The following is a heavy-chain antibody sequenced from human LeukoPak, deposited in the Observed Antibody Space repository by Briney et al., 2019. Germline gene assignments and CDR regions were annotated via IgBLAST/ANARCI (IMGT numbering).Heavy chain of an antibody. D-gene: IGHD4-23*01. V-gene: IGHV3-7*03. CDR3: ARKTVVGSYFDY. CDR2: IKQDGSDK. CDR1: GFTFSSYW. J-gene: IGHJ4*02. Sequence: GGSLRLSCAASGFTFSSYWMSWVRQAPGKGLEWVANIKQDGSDKYYVDSVKGRFTITRDNAKNSLYLQINSLRAEDTAVYYCARKTVVGSYFDYWGQGTPVTVSS.